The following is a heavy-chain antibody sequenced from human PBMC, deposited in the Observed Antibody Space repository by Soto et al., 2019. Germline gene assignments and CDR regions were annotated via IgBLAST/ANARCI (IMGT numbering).Heavy chain of an antibody. CDR2: INRTGGT. Sequence: LSLTCAVYGGSVNGYYWNWIRQPPGKGLEWIGEINRTGGTHYNPSLKSRVTMSVDTSKNQFSLRLSSVTAADTAIYYCATRITVFGLLIPPFDHWGQGTQVTVSS. CDR1: GGSVNGYY. CDR3: ATRITVFGLLIPPFDH. J-gene: IGHJ5*02. D-gene: IGHD3-3*01. V-gene: IGHV4-34*01.